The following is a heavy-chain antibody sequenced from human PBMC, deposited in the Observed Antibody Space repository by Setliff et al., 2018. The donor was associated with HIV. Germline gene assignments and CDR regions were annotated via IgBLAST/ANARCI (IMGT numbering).Heavy chain of an antibody. CDR3: ASTSMGMTRKPIWYYHMDV. CDR1: GVSISSYY. D-gene: IGHD7-27*01. V-gene: IGHV4-59*01. Sequence: PSETLFLTCTVSGVSISSYYWSWIRQPSGRGLEWIGYVYSTGSTKYNPSLKSRATMSDDTSKNQISLTLTSVSAADTAVYYCASTSMGMTRKPIWYYHMDVWGHGITVTVSS. J-gene: IGHJ6*03. CDR2: VYSTGST.